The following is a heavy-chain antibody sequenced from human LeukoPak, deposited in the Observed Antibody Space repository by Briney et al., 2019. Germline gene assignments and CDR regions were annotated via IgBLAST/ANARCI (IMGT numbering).Heavy chain of an antibody. Sequence: SETLSLTCTVSGGSISSYYWSWIRQPPGKGLEWIGYIYYSGSTNYNPSLKSRVTISVDTSKNQFSLKLSSVTAADTAAYYCARGGSYQFDYWGQGTLVTVSS. CDR2: IYYSGST. J-gene: IGHJ4*02. D-gene: IGHD1-26*01. CDR3: ARGGSYQFDY. V-gene: IGHV4-59*01. CDR1: GGSISSYY.